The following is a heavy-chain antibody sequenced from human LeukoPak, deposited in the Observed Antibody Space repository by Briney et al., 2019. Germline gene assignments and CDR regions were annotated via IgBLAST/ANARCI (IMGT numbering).Heavy chain of an antibody. CDR2: ISAYNGNT. CDR1: GYTFTSYG. V-gene: IGHV1-18*01. J-gene: IGHJ4*02. CDR3: ARVSRDFWITEGDY. D-gene: IGHD3-3*01. Sequence: ASVKVSCXASGYTFTSYGISWVRQAPGQGLEWMGWISAYNGNTNYAQKLQGRVTMTTDTSTSAAYMELRSLRSDDTAVYYCARVSRDFWITEGDYWGQGTLVTVSS.